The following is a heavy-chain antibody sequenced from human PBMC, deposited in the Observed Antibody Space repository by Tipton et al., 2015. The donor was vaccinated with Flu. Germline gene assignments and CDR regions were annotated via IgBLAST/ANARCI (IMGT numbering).Heavy chain of an antibody. CDR1: GFTFSVAW. D-gene: IGHD3-22*01. J-gene: IGHJ4*02. Sequence: SLRLSCAASGFTFSVAWMNWVRQAPGKGLEWVGRIKSKTDGGATDYAAPVKGRFTISRDDSKNTLYLQMNSLKTEDTAIYYCTTLTMLVNPHADYWGQGTLVTVSS. V-gene: IGHV3-15*01. CDR2: IKSKTDGGAT. CDR3: TTLTMLVNPHADY.